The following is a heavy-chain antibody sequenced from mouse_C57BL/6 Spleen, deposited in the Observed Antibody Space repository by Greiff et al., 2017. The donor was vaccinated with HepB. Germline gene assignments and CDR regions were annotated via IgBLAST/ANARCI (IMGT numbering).Heavy chain of an antibody. CDR3: ARETTVVGGYFDY. Sequence: VQLQQSGPVLVKPGASVKMSCKASGYTFTDYYMNWVKQSHGKSLEWIGVINPYNGGTSYNQKFKGKATLTVDKSSSTAYMELNSLTSEDSAVYYCARETTVVGGYFDYWGQGTTLTVSS. J-gene: IGHJ2*01. CDR2: INPYNGGT. V-gene: IGHV1-19*01. CDR1: GYTFTDYY. D-gene: IGHD1-1*01.